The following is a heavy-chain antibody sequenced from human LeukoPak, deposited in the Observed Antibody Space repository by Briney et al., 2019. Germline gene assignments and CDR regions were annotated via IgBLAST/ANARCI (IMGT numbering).Heavy chain of an antibody. Sequence: PSETLSLTCTVSGDSISGYYWSWMRQPPGKGLEWIGYVYYSGGTNYNPSLKSRVAISVDTSKNQFSLKLTSVTAADTAVYYCARKGTVVTLGFDSWGQGILVTVSS. J-gene: IGHJ4*02. CDR3: ARKGTVVTLGFDS. D-gene: IGHD4-23*01. CDR1: GDSISGYY. V-gene: IGHV4-59*01. CDR2: VYYSGGT.